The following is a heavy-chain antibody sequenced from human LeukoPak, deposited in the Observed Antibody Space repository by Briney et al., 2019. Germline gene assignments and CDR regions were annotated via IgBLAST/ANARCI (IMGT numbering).Heavy chain of an antibody. CDR1: GDSISSGSYF. D-gene: IGHD4-11*01. J-gene: IGHJ5*02. CDR2: IYTSGST. CDR3: ARCRSDYRTVDP. Sequence: SETLSLTCTVSGDSISSGSYFWRWSRQPAGRGLEWIERIYTSGSTNYNPSLKSRVTISVDTSKNQFSLKLSSVTAADTAVYYCARCRSDYRTVDPWGQGTLVSVSS. V-gene: IGHV4-61*02.